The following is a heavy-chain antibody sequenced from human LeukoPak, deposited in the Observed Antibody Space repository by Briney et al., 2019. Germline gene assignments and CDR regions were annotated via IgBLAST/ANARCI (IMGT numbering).Heavy chain of an antibody. V-gene: IGHV3-7*05. D-gene: IGHD1-1*01. CDR2: IKVDGTEK. CDR1: GFSFSAYW. Sequence: PGGSLRLSCAASGFSFSAYWMSWVRQAPGKGLEWVANIKVDGTEKYYVDSVKGRFTISRDNAKNSLSLQMSGLRAEDTAVYYCARDWNGSGTAFDHWGQGTLVTVSS. J-gene: IGHJ4*02. CDR3: ARDWNGSGTAFDH.